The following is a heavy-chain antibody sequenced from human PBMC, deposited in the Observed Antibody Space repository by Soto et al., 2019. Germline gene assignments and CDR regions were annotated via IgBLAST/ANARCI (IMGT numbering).Heavy chain of an antibody. V-gene: IGHV4-61*05. CDR3: ARHLPYCGGDCYSLDY. Sequence: TSETLSLTCIVSGDSISSSSYYWGWIRQPPGKGLEWIGYIYYSASTNYSPSLKSRVTISVDTSKNQFSLNLSSVTAADTAVYYCARHLPYCGGDCYSLDYWGQGTLVTVSS. D-gene: IGHD2-21*02. J-gene: IGHJ4*02. CDR2: IYYSAST. CDR1: GDSISSSSYY.